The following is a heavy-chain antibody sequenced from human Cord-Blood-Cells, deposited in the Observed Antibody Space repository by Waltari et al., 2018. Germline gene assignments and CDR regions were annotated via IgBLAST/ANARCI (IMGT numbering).Heavy chain of an antibody. CDR2: INHSGST. V-gene: IGHV4-34*01. J-gene: IGHJ4*02. D-gene: IGHD3-3*01. CDR3: ARNYDFWSGYVYY. CDR1: VGSFSGYY. Sequence: QVQLQQWGAGLLKPSETLSLTCAVYVGSFSGYYWSWIRQPPGKGLEWIGEINHSGSTNYNPSLKSRVTISVDTSKNQFSLKLSSVTAADTAVYYCARNYDFWSGYVYYWGQGTLVTVSS.